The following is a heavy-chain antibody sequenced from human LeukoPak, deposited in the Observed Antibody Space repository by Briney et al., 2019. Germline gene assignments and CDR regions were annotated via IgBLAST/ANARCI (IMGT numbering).Heavy chain of an antibody. Sequence: VASVKVSCKAPGYTFTGYYMHWVRQAPGQGLEWMGWINPNSGGTNYAQKFQGRVTMTRDTSISTAYMELSRLRSDDTAVYYCARVSGSYHPFDYWGQGTLVTVSS. J-gene: IGHJ4*02. V-gene: IGHV1-2*02. CDR1: GYTFTGYY. D-gene: IGHD3-10*01. CDR3: ARVSGSYHPFDY. CDR2: INPNSGGT.